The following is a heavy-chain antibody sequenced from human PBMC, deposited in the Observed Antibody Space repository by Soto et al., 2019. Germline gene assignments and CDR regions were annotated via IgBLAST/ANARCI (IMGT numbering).Heavy chain of an antibody. J-gene: IGHJ4*02. CDR2: LSLGGTT. CDR3: ARGMTPPGAPAWYYFDS. V-gene: IGHV4-59*10. CDR1: HASSTGTSY. Sequence: PSETLSHPCPVSHASSTGTSYWSWFRQPTGKGLGGIGRLSLGGTTNYNPSLRSRVTMSADVSKNQFSLRLTSVTAADTALYYLARGMTPPGAPAWYYFDSWGQGTLVTVSS. D-gene: IGHD2-8*02.